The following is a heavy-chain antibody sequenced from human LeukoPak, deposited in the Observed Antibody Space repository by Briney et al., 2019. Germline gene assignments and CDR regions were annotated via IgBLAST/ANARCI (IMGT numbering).Heavy chain of an antibody. CDR2: FDPEDGET. CDR1: GYRLSELS. Sequence: ASVKVSCKVSGYRLSELSMHWVRQVPGKGLEWMGGFDPEDGETIYAQKFQGRVTMTEDTSTDTAYMELSSLRSEDTAVYYCATVLSGYSSSIDYWGQGTLVTVSS. J-gene: IGHJ4*02. CDR3: ATVLSGYSSSIDY. D-gene: IGHD6-13*01. V-gene: IGHV1-24*01.